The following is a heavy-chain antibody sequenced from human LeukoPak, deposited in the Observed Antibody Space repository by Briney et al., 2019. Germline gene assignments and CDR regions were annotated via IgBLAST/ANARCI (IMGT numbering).Heavy chain of an antibody. Sequence: GGSLRLSCEVSGFTFSRYWMHWVRQAPGKGLVWVSRISADVSTTTYADSVKGRFSISRDNAKNTLYLQMNSLRAEDTAVYHCANGGSMAHEKIHNWGQGTLVTVSS. D-gene: IGHD2/OR15-2a*01. CDR2: ISADVSTT. V-gene: IGHV3-74*01. CDR1: GFTFSRYW. J-gene: IGHJ4*02. CDR3: ANGGSMAHEKIHN.